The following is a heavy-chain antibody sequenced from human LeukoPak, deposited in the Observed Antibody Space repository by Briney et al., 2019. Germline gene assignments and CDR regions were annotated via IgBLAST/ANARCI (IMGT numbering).Heavy chain of an antibody. J-gene: IGHJ4*02. CDR3: ARAYSSGWYFDY. Sequence: SETLSLTCTVSGGSISSGGYYWSWIRQHPGKGLEWIGYIYYSGSTYYNPSLKSRVTISVDTSKNQFSLKLSSVTAADTAVYYCARAYSSGWYFDYWGQGTLVTVSS. D-gene: IGHD6-19*01. V-gene: IGHV4-31*03. CDR2: IYYSGST. CDR1: GGSISSGGYY.